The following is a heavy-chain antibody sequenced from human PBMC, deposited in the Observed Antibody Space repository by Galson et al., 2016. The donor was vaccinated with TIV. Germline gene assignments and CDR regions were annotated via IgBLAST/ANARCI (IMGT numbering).Heavy chain of an antibody. CDR2: INTYNGNT. V-gene: IGHV1-18*01. D-gene: IGHD3-16*02. CDR3: ARDHSLPLGDLSFQYYYYGMDV. J-gene: IGHJ6*02. Sequence: SVKVSCKASGYSFTTYGISWVRQAPGQGLEWMGWINTYNGNTNSAQNHQDRDNMTTDTATSTPYMELRPQKSDDTAVYYSARDHSLPLGDLSFQYYYYGMDVWGQGTTVTVSS. CDR1: GYSFTTYG.